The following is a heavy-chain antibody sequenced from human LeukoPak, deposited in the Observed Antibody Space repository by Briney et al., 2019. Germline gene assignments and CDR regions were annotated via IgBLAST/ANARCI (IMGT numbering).Heavy chain of an antibody. CDR2: INPSSGDT. Sequence: ECSVKVSCKASGYTFTRYYIHWVRQAPGQGLEWMGIINPSSGDTSYAQKFRGRVTVTRDTSTRTVYMELSSLRSEDTAVYYWARDELGVVLTTTWGPHFDYWGQGTLVTVSS. V-gene: IGHV1-46*01. CDR1: GYTFTRYY. D-gene: IGHD4/OR15-4a*01. CDR3: ARDELGVVLTTTWGPHFDY. J-gene: IGHJ4*02.